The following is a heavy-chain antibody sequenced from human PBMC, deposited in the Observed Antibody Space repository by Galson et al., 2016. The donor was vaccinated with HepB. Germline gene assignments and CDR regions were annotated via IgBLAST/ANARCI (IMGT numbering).Heavy chain of an antibody. CDR1: EYTLTSYY. Sequence: VKVSCKASEYTLTSYYMHWVRQAPGQGLEWMGIINPVDVGTTYAQKFQGRITVTKDTSTSTVYMELTSLTSEDTAVYYCAIASGSFDYWGQGTLVTVSS. D-gene: IGHD1-26*01. V-gene: IGHV1-46*01. CDR2: INPVDVGT. CDR3: AIASGSFDY. J-gene: IGHJ4*02.